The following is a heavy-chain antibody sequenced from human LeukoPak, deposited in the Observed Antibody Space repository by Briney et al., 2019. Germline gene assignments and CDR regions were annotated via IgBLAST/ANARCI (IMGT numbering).Heavy chain of an antibody. CDR3: ARGEYCSGGSCYRKEYFQH. V-gene: IGHV3-48*01. J-gene: IGHJ1*01. CDR1: GFTFSSYS. D-gene: IGHD2-15*01. Sequence: GGSLRLSCAASGFTFSSYSMNWVRQARGKGGEWVSYISSSSSTIYYADSVKGRFTISRDNSKNSLYLQMNSLRAEDTAVYYCARGEYCSGGSCYRKEYFQHWGQGTLVTVSS. CDR2: ISSSSSTI.